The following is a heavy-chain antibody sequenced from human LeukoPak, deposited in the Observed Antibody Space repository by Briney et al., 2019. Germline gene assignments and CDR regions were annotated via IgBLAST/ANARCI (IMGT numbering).Heavy chain of an antibody. V-gene: IGHV1-2*02. CDR2: INPNSGGT. CDR1: GYTFTGYY. Sequence: ASVKVSCKASGYTFTGYYMHWVRQAPGQGLEWMGWINPNSGGTNYAQKFQGRVTMTRDTSISTAYMELSRLRSDDTAVHYCARSSKSLSYYDILTGYYTDAFDIWGQGTMVTVSS. D-gene: IGHD3-9*01. CDR3: ARSSKSLSYYDILTGYYTDAFDI. J-gene: IGHJ3*02.